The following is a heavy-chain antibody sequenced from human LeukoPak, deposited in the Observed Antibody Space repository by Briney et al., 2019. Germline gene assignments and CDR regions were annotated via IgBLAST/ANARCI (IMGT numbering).Heavy chain of an antibody. J-gene: IGHJ5*02. CDR1: GFTFSGSA. D-gene: IGHD1-26*01. Sequence: GGSLRLSCAASGFTFSGSAIHWVRQSSGKGLEWVGQIDKKDKGYATTTAYAASVKGRFNIARDDAINTACLQMKSLKTEDTDLYYCPRDSGTYNWFDPWGQGTLVTVSS. V-gene: IGHV3-73*01. CDR3: PRDSGTYNWFDP. CDR2: IDKKDKGYATTT.